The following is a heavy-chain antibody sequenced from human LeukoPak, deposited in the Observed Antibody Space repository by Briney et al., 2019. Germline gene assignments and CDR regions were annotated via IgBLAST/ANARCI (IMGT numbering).Heavy chain of an antibody. CDR1: GFTFSNAW. J-gene: IGHJ4*02. D-gene: IGHD2-21*02. CDR3: TREAVTANGYFDY. V-gene: IGHV3-15*01. Sequence: GGSLRRSCAASGFTFSNAWMTWVRQAPGKGLEWVGRIKSKTDGGTTDYAAPVKGRFTISRDDSKNTLYLQMSSLKTEDTAVYYCTREAVTANGYFDYWGQGTLVTVSS. CDR2: IKSKTDGGTT.